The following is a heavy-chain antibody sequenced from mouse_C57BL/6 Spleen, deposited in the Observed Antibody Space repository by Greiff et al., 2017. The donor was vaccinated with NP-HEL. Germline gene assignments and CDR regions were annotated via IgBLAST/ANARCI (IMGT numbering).Heavy chain of an antibody. D-gene: IGHD1-1*01. CDR1: GFTFSSYG. V-gene: IGHV5-6*01. Sequence: EVQLQESGGDLVKPGGSLKLSCAASGFTFSSYGMSWVRQTPDKRLEWVATISSGGSYTYYPDSVNGRFTISRDNAKNTLYLQMSSLKSEDTAMYYCARHEEVFYYYGSSPYWFDYWGQGTTLTVSS. CDR2: ISSGGSYT. CDR3: ARHEEVFYYYGSSPYWFDY. J-gene: IGHJ2*01.